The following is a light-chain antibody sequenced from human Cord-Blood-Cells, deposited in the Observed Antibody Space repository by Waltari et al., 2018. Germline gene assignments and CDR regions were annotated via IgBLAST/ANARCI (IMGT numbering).Light chain of an antibody. CDR3: CSYAGSSTWV. Sequence: QSALPPPASVSGSPGQSITISCTRTSSDGGSYNLLSWYQQHPGKAPKLMIYEGSKRPSGVSNRFSGSKSGNAASLTISGLQAEDEADYYCCSYAGSSTWVFGGGTKLTVL. CDR1: SSDGGSYNL. J-gene: IGLJ3*02. CDR2: EGS. V-gene: IGLV2-23*01.